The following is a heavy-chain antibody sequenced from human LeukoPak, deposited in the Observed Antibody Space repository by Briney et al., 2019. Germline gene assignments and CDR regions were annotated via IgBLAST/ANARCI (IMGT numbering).Heavy chain of an antibody. V-gene: IGHV3-7*04. CDR2: IKQDGSEK. D-gene: IGHD6-6*01. J-gene: IGHJ4*02. CDR3: ARGSNSAFDY. CDR1: GFTLSNYW. Sequence: GGSLRLSCAASGFTLSNYWMNWARQAPGKGLEWVANIKQDGSEKYYVDSVKGRFTISRDNDKNSLYLQMNSLRAEDTAVYYCARGSNSAFDYWGKGTLVTVSS.